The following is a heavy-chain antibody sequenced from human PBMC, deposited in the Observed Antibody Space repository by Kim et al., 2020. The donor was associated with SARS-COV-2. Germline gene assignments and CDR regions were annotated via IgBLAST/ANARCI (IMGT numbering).Heavy chain of an antibody. Sequence: GGSLRLSCAASGFTFSSYAMSWVRQAPGKGLEWVSAISGSGGSTYYADSVKGRFTISRDNSKNTLYLQMNSLRAEDTAVYYCAKGEGVGYCTNGVCSRRPNFDYWGQGTLVTVSS. CDR1: GFTFSSYA. CDR2: ISGSGGST. D-gene: IGHD2-8*01. CDR3: AKGEGVGYCTNGVCSRRPNFDY. J-gene: IGHJ4*02. V-gene: IGHV3-23*01.